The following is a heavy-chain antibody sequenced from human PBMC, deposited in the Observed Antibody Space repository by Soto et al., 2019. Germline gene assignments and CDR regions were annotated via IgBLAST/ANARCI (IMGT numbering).Heavy chain of an antibody. Sequence: QVQLVQSGAEVKKPGSSVKVSCNTSGGTFNSFAISWVRQAPGQGLEWMGGVIPNFETTYYAQKFQGGLTIAADESTATAYMELSSLRSEATAVYYCARDQGLYVHTGMVIDYYGMDVWGQGTTVTVSS. CDR3: ARDQGLYVHTGMVIDYYGMDV. CDR1: GGTFNSFA. CDR2: VIPNFETT. V-gene: IGHV1-69*01. D-gene: IGHD5-18*01. J-gene: IGHJ6*02.